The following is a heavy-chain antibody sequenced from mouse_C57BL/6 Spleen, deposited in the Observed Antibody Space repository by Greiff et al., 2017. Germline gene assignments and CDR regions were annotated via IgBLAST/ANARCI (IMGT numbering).Heavy chain of an antibody. CDR1: GYTFTSYW. J-gene: IGHJ4*01. D-gene: IGHD1-1*01. Sequence: QVQLQQPGAELVKPGASVKLSCKASGYTFTSYWMHWVKQRPGQGLEWIGMIHPNSGSTNYNEKFKSKATLTVDKSSSTAYMQLSILTSEDSAVYYCARFYYGSSYAMDYWGQGTSVTVSS. CDR3: ARFYYGSSYAMDY. CDR2: IHPNSGST. V-gene: IGHV1-64*01.